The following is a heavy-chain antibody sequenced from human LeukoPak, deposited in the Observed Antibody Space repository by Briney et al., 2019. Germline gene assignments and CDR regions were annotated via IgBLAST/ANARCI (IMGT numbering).Heavy chain of an antibody. V-gene: IGHV4-59*12. CDR2: IYHSGST. CDR1: GGSISSYY. J-gene: IGHJ4*02. CDR3: ATSIAVAGTLDY. Sequence: SETLSLTCTVSGGSISSYYWSWIRQPPGKGLEWIGYIYHSGSTYYNPSLKSRVTISVDRSKNQFSLKLSSVTAADTAVYYCATSIAVAGTLDYWGQGTLVTVSS. D-gene: IGHD6-19*01.